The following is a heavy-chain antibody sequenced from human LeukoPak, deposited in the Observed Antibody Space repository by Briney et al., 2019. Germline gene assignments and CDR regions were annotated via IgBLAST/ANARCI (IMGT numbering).Heavy chain of an antibody. CDR1: GYTFTGYY. CDR2: INPNSGGT. V-gene: IGHV1-2*04. J-gene: IGHJ4*02. CDR3: ARDFGYYDSSGYYSRAHFGY. Sequence: GASVKVSCKASGYTFTGYYMHWVRQAPGQGLEWMGWINPNSGGTNYAQKFQGWVTMTRDTSISTAYMELSRLRSDDTAVYYCARDFGYYDSSGYYSRAHFGYWGQGALVTVSS. D-gene: IGHD3-22*01.